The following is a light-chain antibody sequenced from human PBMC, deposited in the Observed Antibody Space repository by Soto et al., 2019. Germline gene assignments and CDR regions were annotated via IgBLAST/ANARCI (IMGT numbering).Light chain of an antibody. CDR3: SSYTSSTDYV. CDR2: EVS. CDR1: SSDVGTYNY. J-gene: IGLJ1*01. V-gene: IGLV2-14*01. Sequence: QSVLTQPASVSGSPGQSSTISCTGTSSDVGTYNYVSWYQQHPGKAPKLIIYEVSNRPSGVSNRFSGSKSGNTASLTISGLQAEDEADYYCSSYTSSTDYVFGTGTKVTV.